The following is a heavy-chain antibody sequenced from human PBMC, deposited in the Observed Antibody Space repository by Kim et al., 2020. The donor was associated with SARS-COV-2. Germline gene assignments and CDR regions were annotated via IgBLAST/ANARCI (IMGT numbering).Heavy chain of an antibody. Sequence: GGSLILSCAASGFKFDEYGMSWVRQAPGKGLEWVSGLNWNGGRTGYADSVKGRFSISRDNGKNFVYLQMNSLRAEDAAFYYCARGPAGGWYGDYFQHWGQGTLVTVSS. J-gene: IGHJ1*01. V-gene: IGHV3-20*04. CDR2: LNWNGGRT. CDR3: ARGPAGGWYGDYFQH. CDR1: GFKFDEYG. D-gene: IGHD6-19*01.